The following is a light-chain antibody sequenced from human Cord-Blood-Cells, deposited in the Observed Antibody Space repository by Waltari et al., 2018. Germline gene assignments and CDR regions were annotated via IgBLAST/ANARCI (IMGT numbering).Light chain of an antibody. V-gene: IGLV3-1*01. Sequence: SYELTQPPSVSVSPGQTASITCSGDKLGEQSACWYQQQPGQSPVLVIYQDSKRPAGIPGRFSRSNSGNTATLTLSGTQAMDEADYYWQAWDSSAVVFGGGTKLTVL. CDR2: QDS. J-gene: IGLJ2*01. CDR3: QAWDSSAVV. CDR1: KLGEQS.